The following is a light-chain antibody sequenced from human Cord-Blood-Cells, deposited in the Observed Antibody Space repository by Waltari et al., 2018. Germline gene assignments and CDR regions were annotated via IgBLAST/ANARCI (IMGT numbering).Light chain of an antibody. CDR3: SSYTSSSTFGV. V-gene: IGLV2-14*01. Sequence: QSAPTQPASVSGSPGQSITISCTGTSSDVGGYNYVPWYQQHPGKAPKLMIYDVSKRPSGVSNRFSGSKSGNTASLTISGLQAEDEADYYCSSYTSSSTFGVFGGGTKLTVL. J-gene: IGLJ3*02. CDR2: DVS. CDR1: SSDVGGYNY.